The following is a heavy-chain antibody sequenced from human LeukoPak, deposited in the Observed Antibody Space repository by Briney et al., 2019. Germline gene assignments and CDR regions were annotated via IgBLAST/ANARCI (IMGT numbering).Heavy chain of an antibody. D-gene: IGHD2/OR15-2a*01. J-gene: IGHJ4*02. CDR3: ARHKEVGDYYYFDY. V-gene: IGHV1-46*01. Sequence: ASVKVSCKASGYTFTSYYMHWVRQAPGQGLQWMGIINPSGGSTSYTQKFQGRVTMTRDTSTTTVYMELSSLRSQDTAVYYCARHKEVGDYYYFDYWGQGTLVTVSS. CDR2: INPSGGST. CDR1: GYTFTSYY.